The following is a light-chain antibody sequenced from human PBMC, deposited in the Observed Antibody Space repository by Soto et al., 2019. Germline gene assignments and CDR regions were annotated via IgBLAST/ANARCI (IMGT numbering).Light chain of an antibody. V-gene: IGKV3-20*01. J-gene: IGKJ1*01. CDR3: QQYGSSPPWT. Sequence: EIVFTQSPGTLSVAPLVRSSLSFMSIHSVSSSYLAWYQQKPGQAPRLLIYCACSRATGIPDRFSCSGSGTDFTLTISRLESEDFAVYYCQQYGSSPPWTFGQGTKVDIK. CDR2: CAC. CDR1: HSVSSSY.